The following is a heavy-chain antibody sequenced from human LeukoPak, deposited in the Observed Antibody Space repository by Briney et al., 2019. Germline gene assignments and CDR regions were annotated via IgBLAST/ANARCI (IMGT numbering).Heavy chain of an antibody. CDR3: ARGPQNYDDSSGVSPWYFDL. J-gene: IGHJ2*01. V-gene: IGHV3-30-3*01. CDR1: GFXFSTYA. Sequence: GRSLRLSCAASGFXFSTYAIHWVRQAPGKGLEWVAVISYDGSNKYYADSVKGRFTISRDNSKNTLYLKMNSLRAEDTAVYYCARGPQNYDDSSGVSPWYFDLWGRGTLVTVSS. D-gene: IGHD3-22*01. CDR2: ISYDGSNK.